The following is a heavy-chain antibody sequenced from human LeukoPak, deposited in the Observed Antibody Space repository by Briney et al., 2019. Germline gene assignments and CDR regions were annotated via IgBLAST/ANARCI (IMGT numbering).Heavy chain of an antibody. Sequence: ASVKVSCKASGYTFTSYYMHWVRQAPGQGLEWMGIINPSGGSTSYAQKFQGRVTMTRDTSTSTVYMELSSLRSEDTAVYYCARNLPPQVEMATMAYWGQGTLVTVSS. V-gene: IGHV1-46*01. CDR3: ARNLPPQVEMATMAY. J-gene: IGHJ4*02. CDR1: GYTFTSYY. CDR2: INPSGGST. D-gene: IGHD5-24*01.